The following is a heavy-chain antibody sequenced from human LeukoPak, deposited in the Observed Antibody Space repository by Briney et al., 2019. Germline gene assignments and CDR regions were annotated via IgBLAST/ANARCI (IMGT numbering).Heavy chain of an antibody. Sequence: GGSLRLSCAASGFTFSSFAMHWVRQAPGKGLEWVAVISYDGSNKYYADSVKGRFTISRDNSKNTLYLQMNSLRAEDTAVYYCARVDFSSSGYYYVGNYYYGMDVWGQGTTVTVSS. V-gene: IGHV3-30*04. J-gene: IGHJ6*02. D-gene: IGHD3-22*01. CDR3: ARVDFSSSGYYYVGNYYYGMDV. CDR1: GFTFSSFA. CDR2: ISYDGSNK.